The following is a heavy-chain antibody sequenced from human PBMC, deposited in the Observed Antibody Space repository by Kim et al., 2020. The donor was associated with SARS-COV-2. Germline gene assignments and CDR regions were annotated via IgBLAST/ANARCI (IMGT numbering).Heavy chain of an antibody. Sequence: KGRFTIPSDNAKNSLYLQMNSLRAEDTAVYYCASSYDILTGYYPGGDAFDIWGQGTMVTVSS. D-gene: IGHD3-9*01. CDR3: ASSYDILTGYYPGGDAFDI. J-gene: IGHJ3*02. V-gene: IGHV3-11*04.